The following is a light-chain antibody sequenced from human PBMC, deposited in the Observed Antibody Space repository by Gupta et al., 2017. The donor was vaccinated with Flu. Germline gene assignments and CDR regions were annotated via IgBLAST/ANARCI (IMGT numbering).Light chain of an antibody. CDR3: QSYDSSLSAWV. J-gene: IGLJ3*02. CDR1: SSNIGAGYE. CDR2: GNS. Sequence: QSVLTQPPSVSGAPGQRVTIPCTGSSSNIGAGYEVRWYQQRPGTAPKLLIYGNSNRPSGVPDRFSGSKSGTSASLAITGLQAEDEADYYGQSYDSSLSAWVFGGGTKLTVL. V-gene: IGLV1-40*01.